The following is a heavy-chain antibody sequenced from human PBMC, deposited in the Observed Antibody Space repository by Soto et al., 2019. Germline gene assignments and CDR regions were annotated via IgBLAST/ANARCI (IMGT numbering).Heavy chain of an antibody. Sequence: VRLQESGPGLVEPSETLSLTCSVSGASINNYYWSWIRQPAGKGLEWIGRIYSSGSANYNPSLTTRGTMSVDTSKNQVFLSVTSVTAADTAVYFCARGGTRSADLPTYWGQGIQVIVSS. D-gene: IGHD1-1*01. J-gene: IGHJ4*02. CDR1: GASINNYY. CDR2: IYSSGSA. CDR3: ARGGTRSADLPTY. V-gene: IGHV4-4*07.